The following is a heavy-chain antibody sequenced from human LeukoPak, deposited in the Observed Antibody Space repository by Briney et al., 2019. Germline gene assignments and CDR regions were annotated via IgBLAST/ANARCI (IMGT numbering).Heavy chain of an antibody. V-gene: IGHV3-23*01. CDR1: GFTFINYG. Sequence: PGGSLRLSCAASGFTFINYGMTWVRQAPGKGLEWVSVISGSGGTTHYADSVKGRFTISRDNSKNTLYLQMNSLRAEDTAVYYCAKGRDGYISHWGQGTLVTVSS. D-gene: IGHD5-24*01. CDR3: AKGRDGYISH. CDR2: ISGSGGTT. J-gene: IGHJ4*02.